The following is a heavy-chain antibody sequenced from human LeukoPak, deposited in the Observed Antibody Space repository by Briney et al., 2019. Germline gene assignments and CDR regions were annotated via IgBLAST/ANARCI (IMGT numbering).Heavy chain of an antibody. CDR2: IKQDGSEK. V-gene: IGHV3-7*01. CDR1: GFTFSSYW. D-gene: IGHD3-9*01. CDR3: ARALYGLLTGYGYYYMDV. Sequence: GSLRLSCAASGFTFSSYWMSWVLQAPGKGLEWVANIKQDGSEKYYVDSVKGRFTISRDNAKNSLYLQMNSLRAEDTAVYYCARALYGLLTGYGYYYMDVWGKGTTVTVSS. J-gene: IGHJ6*03.